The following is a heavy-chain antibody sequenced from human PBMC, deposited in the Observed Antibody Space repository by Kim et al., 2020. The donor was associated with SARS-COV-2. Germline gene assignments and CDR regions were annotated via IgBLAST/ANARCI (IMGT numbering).Heavy chain of an antibody. V-gene: IGHV4-30-2*04. D-gene: IGHD6-13*01. CDR3: ARSRGIAAAGTFDY. J-gene: IGHJ4*02. Sequence: YHPSLKSRVTISLNASKNPFSLKLSSVPAADTAVYYCARSRGIAAAGTFDYWGQGTLVTVSS.